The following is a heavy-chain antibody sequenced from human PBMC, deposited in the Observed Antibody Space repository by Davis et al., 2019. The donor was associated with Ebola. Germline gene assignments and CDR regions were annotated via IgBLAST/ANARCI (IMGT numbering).Heavy chain of an antibody. CDR3: AKDSSLVFGGRYGMDV. Sequence: GESLKISCAASGFTFSSYWMSWVRQAPGKGLEWVSLISGDGGSTYYADSVKGRFTISRDNSKNSLYLQMNSLRTEDTALYYCAKDSSLVFGGRYGMDVWGQGTTVTVSS. CDR1: GFTFSSYW. D-gene: IGHD3-3*01. V-gene: IGHV3-43*02. J-gene: IGHJ6*02. CDR2: ISGDGGST.